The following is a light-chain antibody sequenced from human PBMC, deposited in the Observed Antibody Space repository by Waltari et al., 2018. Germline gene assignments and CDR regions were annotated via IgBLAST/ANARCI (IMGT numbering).Light chain of an antibody. CDR1: RDIRNY. CDR3: QQPPGT. J-gene: IGKJ4*01. Sequence: DIQLTQSPSFLSASVGDRVTFTCRASRDIRNYLAWYQQKSGKAPKLLIFAASTLQSGVPSRFSGSGSGTEFTLTISSLQPEDLATYYCQQPPGTFGGGTRLEIK. V-gene: IGKV1-9*01. CDR2: AAS.